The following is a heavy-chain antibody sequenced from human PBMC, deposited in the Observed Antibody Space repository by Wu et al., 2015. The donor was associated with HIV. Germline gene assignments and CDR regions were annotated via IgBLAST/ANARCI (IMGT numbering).Heavy chain of an antibody. CDR2: VTPMFGST. CDR3: ARELEDPAIMVRAGFDP. CDR1: GDIFSKYS. Sequence: QVQLVQSGAEVKKPGSSVKVSCKASGDIFSKYSINWVRQAPGQGLEWLGGVTPMFGSTNYAQKFQGRVTITSDAYRNIVYMEMSSLRSEDTALYYCARELEDPAIMVRAGFDPWGQGTLVTVSS. D-gene: IGHD3-10*01. V-gene: IGHV1-69*05. J-gene: IGHJ5*02.